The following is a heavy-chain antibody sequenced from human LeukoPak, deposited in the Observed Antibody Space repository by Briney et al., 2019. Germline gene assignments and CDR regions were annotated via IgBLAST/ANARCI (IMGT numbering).Heavy chain of an antibody. CDR1: GGTFSSHG. CDR2: IIPIFGTG. J-gene: IGHJ4*02. V-gene: IGHV1-69*05. CDR3: ARENEPMQHFDY. D-gene: IGHD1-1*01. Sequence: SVKVSCKASGGTFSSHGISWVRQAPGQGLEWMGGIIPIFGTGNYAQRLQGRVTITTDESTSTAYMELGSLKSEDTAVYYCARENEPMQHFDYWGQGILVTVSS.